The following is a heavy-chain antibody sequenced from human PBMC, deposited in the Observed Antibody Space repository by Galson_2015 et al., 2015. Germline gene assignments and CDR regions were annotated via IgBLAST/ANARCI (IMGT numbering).Heavy chain of an antibody. CDR3: ARDWYYYDSSTTGYGMDV. V-gene: IGHV3-20*01. CDR1: GFTFDDYG. D-gene: IGHD3-22*01. J-gene: IGHJ6*02. Sequence: LRLSCAASGFTFDDYGMSWVRQAPGKGLEWVSGINWNGGSTGYADSVKGRFIISRDNAKNSLYLQMNSLRAEDTALYHCARDWYYYDSSTTGYGMDVWGQGTTVTVSS. CDR2: INWNGGST.